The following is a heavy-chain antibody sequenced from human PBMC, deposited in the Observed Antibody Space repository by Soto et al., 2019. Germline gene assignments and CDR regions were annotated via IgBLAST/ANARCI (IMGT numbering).Heavy chain of an antibody. CDR1: GGLFSSYP. CDR3: ARGGSGYTWFNEF. J-gene: IGHJ4*02. D-gene: IGHD3-22*01. V-gene: IGHV1-69*13. CDR2: IIPVFQTA. Sequence: GASVKVSCKASGGLFSSYPISWVRQVPGQGLEWMGGIIPVFQTAYYTQRFQGRVTITADESTNKAYMELSSLRSEDTAIYYCARGGSGYTWFNEFWGQGTLVTVSS.